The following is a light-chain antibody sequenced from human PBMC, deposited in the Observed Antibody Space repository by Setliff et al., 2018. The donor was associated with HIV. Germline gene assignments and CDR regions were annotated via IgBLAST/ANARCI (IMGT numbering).Light chain of an antibody. CDR3: QSYDSNNHVI. CDR2: EDN. J-gene: IGLJ2*01. CDR1: SGSIASNY. V-gene: IGLV6-57*01. Sequence: NFMLTQPHSVSESPGKTVIISCTRSSGSIASNYVQWYQQRPGSSPTTVMYEDNQRPSGVPDRFSASIDSSSNSASLTISGLKTEDEADYYCQSYDSNNHVIFGGGTKVTVL.